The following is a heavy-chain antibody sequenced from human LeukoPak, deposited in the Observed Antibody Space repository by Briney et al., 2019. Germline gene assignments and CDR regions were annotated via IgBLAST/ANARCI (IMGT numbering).Heavy chain of an antibody. Sequence: GGSLRLSCAAPGFTFGDYSMHWVRQAPGKGLEWVANIKQDGSEKYYVDSVKGRFTISRDNAKNSLYLQMNSLRAEDTAVYYCAKLAIGGYDFWSGYSYYFDYWGQGTLVTVSS. V-gene: IGHV3-7*01. J-gene: IGHJ4*02. D-gene: IGHD3-3*01. CDR3: AKLAIGGYDFWSGYSYYFDY. CDR1: GFTFGDYS. CDR2: IKQDGSEK.